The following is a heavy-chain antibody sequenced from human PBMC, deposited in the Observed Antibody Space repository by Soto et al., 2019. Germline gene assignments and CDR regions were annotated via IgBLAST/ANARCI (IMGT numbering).Heavy chain of an antibody. D-gene: IGHD2-2*01. V-gene: IGHV3-23*01. CDR3: AKEVVVESAGRSHYYYYGLDV. J-gene: IGHJ6*02. CDR2: ISGSGGRT. CDR1: GFTFSIYA. Sequence: EVQLLESGGGLVQPGGSLRLSCEASGFTFSIYAMNWVRQAPGKGLEWVSAISGSGGRTYYADSVKGRFTMSRDNSKNTLYLQMNSLRADDTAVYYCAKEVVVESAGRSHYYYYGLDVWGQGTTVTVSS.